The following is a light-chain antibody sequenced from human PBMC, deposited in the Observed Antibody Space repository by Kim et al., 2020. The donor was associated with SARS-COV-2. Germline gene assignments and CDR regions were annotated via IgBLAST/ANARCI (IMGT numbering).Light chain of an antibody. V-gene: IGKV3-15*01. CDR3: QQHNNWPPWT. CDR2: DAS. Sequence: SPGERPPLPWGPSQSVSSNLAWYQKKPGQAPRLLIYDASTRATGIPARFSGSGSGKEFTLTISSLQSEDFAVYYCQQHNNWPPWTFGQGTKVDIK. CDR1: QSVSSN. J-gene: IGKJ1*01.